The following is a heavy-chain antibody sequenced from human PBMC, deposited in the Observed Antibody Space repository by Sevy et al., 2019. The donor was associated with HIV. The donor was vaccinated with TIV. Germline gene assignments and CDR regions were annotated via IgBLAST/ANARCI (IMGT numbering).Heavy chain of an antibody. D-gene: IGHD6-19*01. Sequence: GGSLRLSCAASGFILTDYYMSWIRQAPGKGLEWVSYISSSGRIIYYSDSVKARFTISRDNAKSSLFLQMDSLRVEDTAVYYCARDGASSSGWHQSYYYGMDVWGQGTTATVSS. V-gene: IGHV3-11*01. CDR1: GFILTDYY. J-gene: IGHJ6*02. CDR3: ARDGASSSGWHQSYYYGMDV. CDR2: ISSSGRII.